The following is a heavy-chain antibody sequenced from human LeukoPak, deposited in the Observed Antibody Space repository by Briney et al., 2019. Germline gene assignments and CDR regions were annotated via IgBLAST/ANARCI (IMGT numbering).Heavy chain of an antibody. D-gene: IGHD3-22*01. CDR2: ISYDGSNK. J-gene: IGHJ4*02. CDR1: GFTFSSYG. Sequence: PGGSLRLSCAASGFTFSSYGMHWVRQAPGKGLEWVAVISYDGSNKYYADSVKGRFTIPRDNSKNTLYLQMNSLRAEDTAVYYCRVAITTTDYWGQGTLVTVSS. CDR3: RVAITTTDY. V-gene: IGHV3-30*03.